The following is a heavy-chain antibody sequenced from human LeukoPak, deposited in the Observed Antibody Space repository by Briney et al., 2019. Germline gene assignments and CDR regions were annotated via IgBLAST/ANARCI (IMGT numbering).Heavy chain of an antibody. Sequence: PGRSLRLSCAASGFTFSRYPMHWVRQAPGKGLECVVVISTDGRDIKYADSVKGRFTISRDSSKNTLYLQMNSLRGDDTAVYYCARDAQISAAAYYFDYWGQGTLVTVSS. CDR3: ARDAQISAAAYYFDY. CDR1: GFTFSRYP. V-gene: IGHV3-30*04. D-gene: IGHD6-13*01. J-gene: IGHJ4*02. CDR2: ISTDGRDI.